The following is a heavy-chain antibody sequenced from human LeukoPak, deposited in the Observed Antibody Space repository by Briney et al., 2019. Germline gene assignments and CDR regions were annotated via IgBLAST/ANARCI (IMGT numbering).Heavy chain of an antibody. V-gene: IGHV4-59*01. J-gene: IGHJ4*02. Sequence: SETLSLTCTVSGGSISSYYWSWIRQPPGKGLEWIGYIYYSGSTNYNPSLKSRVTISVDTSKNQFSLKLSSVTAADTAVYYCAGLEDGTMIVNWGQGTLVTVSS. CDR2: IYYSGST. D-gene: IGHD3-22*01. CDR3: AGLEDGTMIVN. CDR1: GGSISSYY.